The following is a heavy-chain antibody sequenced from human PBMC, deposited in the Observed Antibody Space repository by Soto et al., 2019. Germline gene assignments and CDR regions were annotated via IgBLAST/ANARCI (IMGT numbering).Heavy chain of an antibody. CDR1: GGSISSYY. V-gene: IGHV4-59*01. CDR3: ARDGSSNQRDDAFDI. J-gene: IGHJ3*02. CDR2: IYYSGST. D-gene: IGHD6-13*01. Sequence: PSETLSLTCTVSGGSISSYYWSWIRQPPGKRLEWIGYIYYSGSTNYNPSLKSRVTISVDTSKNQFSLKLSSVTAADTAVYYCARDGSSNQRDDAFDIWGQGTMVTVSS.